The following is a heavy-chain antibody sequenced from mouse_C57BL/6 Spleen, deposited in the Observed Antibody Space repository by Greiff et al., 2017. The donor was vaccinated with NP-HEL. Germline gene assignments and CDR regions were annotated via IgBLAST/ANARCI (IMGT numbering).Heavy chain of an antibody. CDR3: AREGTTPVATGDY. J-gene: IGHJ2*01. CDR2: ISDGGSYT. D-gene: IGHD1-1*01. Sequence: EVHLVESGGGLVKPGGSLKLSCAASGFTFSSYAMSWVRQTPEKRLEWVATISDGGSYTYYPDNVKGRFTISRDNAKNNLYLQMSHLKSEDTAMYYCAREGTTPVATGDYWGQGTTLTVSS. CDR1: GFTFSSYA. V-gene: IGHV5-4*01.